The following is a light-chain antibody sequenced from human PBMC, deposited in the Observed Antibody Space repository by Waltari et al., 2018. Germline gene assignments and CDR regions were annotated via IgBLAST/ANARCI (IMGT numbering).Light chain of an antibody. CDR1: ISDIGLFKV. V-gene: IGLV2-23*02. Sequence: QSALTQPASVSASPGQSITVSCSGSISDIGLFKVFSRFQQYPGKPPRLIIYEVNKTPPGIADRFSATTSGNVASRTIAGLQADDEADYSCCSFTSSSTYVFGSGTTVTVL. CDR3: CSFTSSSTYV. CDR2: EVN. J-gene: IGLJ1*01.